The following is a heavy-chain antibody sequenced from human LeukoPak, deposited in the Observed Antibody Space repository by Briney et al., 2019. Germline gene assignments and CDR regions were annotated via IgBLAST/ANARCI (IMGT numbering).Heavy chain of an antibody. CDR3: ASHYYGMDV. CDR2: IYYSGST. J-gene: IGHJ6*02. V-gene: IGHV4-39*01. CDR1: GGSISSSSYC. Sequence: PSETLSLTCTVSGGSISSSSYCWGWIRQPPGKGLEWIGSIYYSGSTYYNPSLKSRVTISADTSKNQFSLKVRSVTAADTAVYYCASHYYGMDVWGQGTTVTVSS.